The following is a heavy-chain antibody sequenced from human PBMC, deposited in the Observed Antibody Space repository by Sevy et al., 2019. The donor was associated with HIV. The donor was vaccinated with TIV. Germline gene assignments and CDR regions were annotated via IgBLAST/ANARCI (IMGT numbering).Heavy chain of an antibody. Sequence: ASVKVSCKASGGTFSDFGFHWVRQAPGQGLEWMGGIIPIFGTPNYAQQFLGRVTIIADESTSTVYMELNRLTSDYTAVYYCATLGTTGTTSHFGYWGQGTLVTVSS. CDR2: IIPIFGTP. CDR3: ATLGTTGTTSHFGY. D-gene: IGHD1-1*01. J-gene: IGHJ4*02. CDR1: GGTFSDFG. V-gene: IGHV1-69*13.